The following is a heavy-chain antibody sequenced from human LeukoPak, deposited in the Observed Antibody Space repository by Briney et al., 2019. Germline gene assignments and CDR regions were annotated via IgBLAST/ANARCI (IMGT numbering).Heavy chain of an antibody. D-gene: IGHD3-22*01. V-gene: IGHV3-66*02. Sequence: GGSLRLSCAASGFTVSSNYMSWVRRAPGKGLEWVSVIYSGGSTYYADSVKGRFTISRDNSKNTLYLQMNSLRAEDTAVYYCAREGYDSKPTYGMDVWGQGTTVTVSS. CDR2: IYSGGST. CDR1: GFTVSSNY. J-gene: IGHJ6*02. CDR3: AREGYDSKPTYGMDV.